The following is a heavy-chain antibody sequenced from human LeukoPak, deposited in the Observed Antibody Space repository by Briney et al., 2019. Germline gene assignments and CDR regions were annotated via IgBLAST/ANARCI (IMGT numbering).Heavy chain of an antibody. Sequence: ASVKVSCKASGYTFTSYGISRVRQAPGQGLEWMGWISAYNGNTNYAQKLQGRVTMTTDTSTSTAYMELRSLRSDDTVVYYCARDRFEYSSSAGSVSGYWGQGTLVTVSS. CDR3: ARDRFEYSSSAGSVSGY. D-gene: IGHD6-6*01. V-gene: IGHV1-18*01. CDR2: ISAYNGNT. CDR1: GYTFTSYG. J-gene: IGHJ4*02.